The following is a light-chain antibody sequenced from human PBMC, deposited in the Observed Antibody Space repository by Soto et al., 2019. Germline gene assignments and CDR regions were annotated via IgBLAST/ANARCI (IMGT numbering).Light chain of an antibody. J-gene: IGKJ2*01. V-gene: IGKV2-28*01. CDR3: MQGLQPAYT. CDR1: QSLHSYGYNI. CDR2: MAS. Sequence: DIVMTQSPLSLPVIPGEPASISCRSSQSLHSYGYNILDWYLQKPGQSPQLLIQMASNRASGVPARFSGSGSGTDFTLTISRVEAEDIGVYFCMQGLQPAYTFGQGTKLEIK.